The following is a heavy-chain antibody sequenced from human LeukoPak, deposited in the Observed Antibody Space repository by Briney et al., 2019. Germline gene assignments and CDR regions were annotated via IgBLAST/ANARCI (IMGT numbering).Heavy chain of an antibody. Sequence: SETVSFTCSVYGVSICYFYWLRLRQPPGKGLEWMGYIFHSGTTNYSPSLERRVTISVDTSRTHFSLKLSSVTAAHTPVYYCARHRAAIVPSYYSCINVWGQATTVTVSS. J-gene: IGHJ6*02. CDR3: ARHRAAIVPSYYSCINV. CDR2: IFHSGTT. D-gene: IGHD6-13*01. CDR1: GVSICYFY. V-gene: IGHV4-59*08.